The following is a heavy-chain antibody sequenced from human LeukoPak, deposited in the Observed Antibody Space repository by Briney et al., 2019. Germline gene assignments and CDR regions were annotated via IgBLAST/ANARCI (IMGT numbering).Heavy chain of an antibody. V-gene: IGHV4-59*01. CDR2: IYSSGNT. CDR1: GGSISGYF. D-gene: IGHD2-21*01. Sequence: PSETLSLTCSVSGGSISGYFWSWLRQPPGKGLEWIGYIYSSGNTNYNSSLKSRLTISIDTSKKQFSLRLNSVTAADTAVYYCARFQSNAIGYMDVWGKGTTVTVSS. CDR3: ARFQSNAIGYMDV. J-gene: IGHJ6*03.